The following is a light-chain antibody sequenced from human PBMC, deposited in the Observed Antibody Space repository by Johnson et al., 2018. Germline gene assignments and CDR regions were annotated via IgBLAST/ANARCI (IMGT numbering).Light chain of an antibody. CDR1: SSNIGNNY. V-gene: IGLV1-51*02. Sequence: QSVLTQPPSVSAAPGQKVTISCSGSSSNIGNNYVSWYQQLAGTAPKLLIYENNKRPSGIPDRFSGSKSGTSATLAITGLQPGDEADYYCGTWDSSLSAGNVFGTGTKVTVL. CDR2: ENN. CDR3: GTWDSSLSAGNV. J-gene: IGLJ1*01.